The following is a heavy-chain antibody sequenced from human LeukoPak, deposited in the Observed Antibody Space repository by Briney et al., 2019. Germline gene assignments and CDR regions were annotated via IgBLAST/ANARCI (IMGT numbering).Heavy chain of an antibody. CDR2: MNPNSGNT. D-gene: IGHD6-13*01. V-gene: IGHV1-8*01. CDR3: ARNSRWAAAGTTIDY. Sequence: ASVKVSYKASGYTFTSYDINRVRQATGQGLEWMGWMNPNSGNTGYAQKFQGRVTMTRNTSISTAYMELSSLRSEDTAVYYCARNSRWAAAGTTIDYWGQGTLVTVSS. J-gene: IGHJ4*02. CDR1: GYTFTSYD.